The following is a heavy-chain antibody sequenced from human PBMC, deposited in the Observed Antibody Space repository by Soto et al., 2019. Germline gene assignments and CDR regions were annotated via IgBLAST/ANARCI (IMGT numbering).Heavy chain of an antibody. V-gene: IGHV1-18*01. Sequence: QVQLVQSGAEVKKPGASVKVSCKASGYTFTSYGISWVRQAPGQGLEWMGWISPYNGNTNYAQKLQGRVTMTTDTSTRLADMELRSLGSDDTAVYYRARDEAAHTFDPWGQGILVTVSS. CDR3: ARDEAAHTFDP. J-gene: IGHJ5*02. D-gene: IGHD6-13*01. CDR2: ISPYNGNT. CDR1: GYTFTSYG.